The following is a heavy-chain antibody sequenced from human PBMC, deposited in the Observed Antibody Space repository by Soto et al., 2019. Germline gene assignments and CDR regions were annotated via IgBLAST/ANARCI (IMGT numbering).Heavy chain of an antibody. J-gene: IGHJ4*02. CDR2: MSYHGSDE. CDR1: GFTFNTHG. V-gene: IGHV3-30*03. D-gene: IGHD5-18*01. CDR3: AGSFGYPLQY. Sequence: PGGSLRLSCVASGFTFNTHGMHWVRQAPGKGLEWVALMSYHGSDEYYADSVKGRFTISRDNSRNSVFLQMNGLTAEDTAVYYCAGSFGYPLQYWGRGTLVTVSS.